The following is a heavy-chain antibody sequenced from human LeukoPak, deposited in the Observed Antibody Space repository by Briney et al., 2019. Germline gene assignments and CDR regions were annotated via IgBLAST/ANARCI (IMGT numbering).Heavy chain of an antibody. V-gene: IGHV1-18*01. CDR3: ARDRSYYDILTGYFSVGKKNSYYYYGMDV. D-gene: IGHD3-9*01. CDR2: ISAYNGNT. J-gene: IGHJ6*02. Sequence: ASVKVSCKASGYTFTSYGISWVRQAPGQGLEWMGWISAYNGNTNYAQKLQGRVTMTTDTSTSTAYMELRRLRSDDTAVYYCARDRSYYDILTGYFSVGKKNSYYYYGMDVWGQGTTATVSS. CDR1: GYTFTSYG.